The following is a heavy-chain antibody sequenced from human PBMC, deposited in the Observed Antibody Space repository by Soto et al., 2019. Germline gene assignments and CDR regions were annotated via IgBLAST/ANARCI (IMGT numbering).Heavy chain of an antibody. D-gene: IGHD5-12*01. CDR2: VYWADDK. CDR1: GFSLSSNGMG. CDR3: ARLTRGLYDSGRLWEKFAF. Sequence: QITVKESGLTLVKPTQTLTLTCTFSGFSLSSNGMGVGSIRQSPGKALEWLALVYWADDKRYSPSLRSRLTILQDPSEYQVALPVTSLAPLDPATYLCARLTRGLYDSGRLWEKFAFGGQGTLVTVSS. J-gene: IGHJ4*02. V-gene: IGHV2-5*02.